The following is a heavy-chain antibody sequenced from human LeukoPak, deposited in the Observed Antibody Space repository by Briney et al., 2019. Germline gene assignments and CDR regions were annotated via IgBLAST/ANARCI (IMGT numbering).Heavy chain of an antibody. D-gene: IGHD6-19*01. Sequence: SGPTLVNPTQTPTLTCTFSGFSLSTTGMCVSWIRQPPGKALEWLARIDWDDDKYYSTSLKTRLTISKDTSKNQVVLTMTNMDPVDTATYYCARIRRGIAVAGSTQDAFDIWGQGTMVTVSS. V-gene: IGHV2-70*11. CDR2: IDWDDDK. CDR1: GFSLSTTGMC. CDR3: ARIRRGIAVAGSTQDAFDI. J-gene: IGHJ3*02.